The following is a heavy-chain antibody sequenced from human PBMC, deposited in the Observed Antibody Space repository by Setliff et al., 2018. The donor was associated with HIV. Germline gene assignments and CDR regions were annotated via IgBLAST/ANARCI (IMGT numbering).Heavy chain of an antibody. CDR2: IHYDERT. Sequence: SETLSLTCTVSGDSASNSRYYWAWIRQPPEKGLEYIGSIHYDERTYYNPSLKSRVTISLDTSKHQFSLNLTSVTAADTAVYYCASRIYYYDSNNFLREEGFDPWGQGTLVTVSS. CDR1: GDSASNSRYY. J-gene: IGHJ5*02. CDR3: ASRIYYYDSNNFLREEGFDP. D-gene: IGHD3-22*01. V-gene: IGHV4-39*01.